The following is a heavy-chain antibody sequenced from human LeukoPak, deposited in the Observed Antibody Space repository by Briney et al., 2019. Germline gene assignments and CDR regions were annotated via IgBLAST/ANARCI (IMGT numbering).Heavy chain of an antibody. J-gene: IGHJ4*02. V-gene: IGHV3-48*03. Sequence: PGGSLRLSCAASGFTFSNYEMNWVRQAPGKGLEWVSYISTSGSTIYYADSVKGRFTISRDNAKNSLYLQMNSLRAEDTAVYYCARVPLYCSGGSCYRIDYWGQGTLVTVSS. CDR3: ARVPLYCSGGSCYRIDY. CDR2: ISTSGSTI. CDR1: GFTFSNYE. D-gene: IGHD2-15*01.